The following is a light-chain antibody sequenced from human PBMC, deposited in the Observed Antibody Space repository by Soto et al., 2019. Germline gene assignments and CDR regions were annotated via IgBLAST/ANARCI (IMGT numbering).Light chain of an antibody. CDR1: SSNIGAGYD. CDR2: GNS. CDR3: QSYDSSLSGLYV. V-gene: IGLV1-40*01. Sequence: QSVLTQRPSVSGAPGQRVTISCTGSSSNIGAGYDVHWYQQLPGTAPKLLIYGNSNRPSGVPDRFSGSKSGTSASLAITGLQAEDEADSYCQSYDSSLSGLYVFGTGTKLTVL. J-gene: IGLJ1*01.